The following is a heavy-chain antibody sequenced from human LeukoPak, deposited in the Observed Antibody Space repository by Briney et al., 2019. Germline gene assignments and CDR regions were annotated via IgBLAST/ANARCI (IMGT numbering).Heavy chain of an antibody. J-gene: IGHJ5*02. CDR2: IYHSGRT. CDR1: GGSISSPNW. Sequence: PSETLSLTCAVSGGSISSPNWWTWVRQPPGKGLEWIGEIYHSGRTNSNPSLESRVIMSVDKSKNQFSLELTSVTAADTAVYYCARVGHNWFDPWGQGTLVTVSS. CDR3: ARVGHNWFDP. V-gene: IGHV4-4*02. D-gene: IGHD1-26*01.